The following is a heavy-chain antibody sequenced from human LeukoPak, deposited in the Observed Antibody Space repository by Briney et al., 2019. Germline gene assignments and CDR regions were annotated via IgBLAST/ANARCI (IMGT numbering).Heavy chain of an antibody. CDR3: ARTSRGGYSGYDPNFDY. Sequence: SVKVSCKASGGTFSSYAISWVRQAPGQGLEWMGGIIPIFGTANYAQKFQGRVTITADEYTSTAYMELSSLRSEDTAVYYCARTSRGGYSGYDPNFDYWGQGTLVTVSS. CDR1: GGTFSSYA. CDR2: IIPIFGTA. D-gene: IGHD5-12*01. J-gene: IGHJ4*02. V-gene: IGHV1-69*13.